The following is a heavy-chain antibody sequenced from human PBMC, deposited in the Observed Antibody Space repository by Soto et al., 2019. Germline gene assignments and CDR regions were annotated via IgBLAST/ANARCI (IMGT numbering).Heavy chain of an antibody. CDR2: IYYSGST. J-gene: IGHJ6*02. V-gene: IGHV4-59*01. CDR1: GGSISSYY. D-gene: IGHD3-16*01. CDR3: AREGAARGYYYYGMDV. Sequence: SETLSLTCTVSGGSISSYYWSWIRQPPGKGLEWIGYIYYSGSTNYNPSLKSRVTISVDTSKNQFSLKLSSVTAADTAVYYCAREGAARGYYYYGMDVWGQGTTVTLSS.